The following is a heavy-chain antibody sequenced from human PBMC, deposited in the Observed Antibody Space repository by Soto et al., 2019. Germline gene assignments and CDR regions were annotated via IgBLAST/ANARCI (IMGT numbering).Heavy chain of an antibody. V-gene: IGHV4-4*07. D-gene: IGHD6-13*01. CDR1: GGSMTGYY. CDR3: ARGAAAGVDYGMDV. CDR2: IYTSGGT. J-gene: IGHJ6*02. Sequence: QVRLQESGPGLVKPWETLSLTCSVSGGSMTGYYWSWIRQPAGKGLEWIGRIYTSGGTNYNPSLTRRVTMSRDTAKTQFSLKMDSVTAADTAVYFCARGAAAGVDYGMDVWGQGTTVTVSS.